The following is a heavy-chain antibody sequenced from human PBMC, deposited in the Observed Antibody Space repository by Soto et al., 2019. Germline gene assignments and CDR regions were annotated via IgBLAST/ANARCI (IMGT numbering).Heavy chain of an antibody. J-gene: IGHJ3*02. D-gene: IGHD4-17*01. Sequence: QVQLVQSGAEVKKPGASVKVSCKASGYTFTSYGISWVRQAPGQGLEWMGWISAYNGNTNYAQKLQGRFTMTTDTSTSTAYMELRSLRSDDTAVYYCARDLIPPTVERPTEDAFDIWGQGTMVTVSS. V-gene: IGHV1-18*01. CDR1: GYTFTSYG. CDR3: ARDLIPPTVERPTEDAFDI. CDR2: ISAYNGNT.